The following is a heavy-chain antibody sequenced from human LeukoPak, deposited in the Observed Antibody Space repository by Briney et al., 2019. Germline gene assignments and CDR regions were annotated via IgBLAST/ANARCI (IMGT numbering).Heavy chain of an antibody. CDR1: GFTFSDYY. V-gene: IGHV3-53*04. CDR2: IYSGGST. D-gene: IGHD6-19*01. J-gene: IGHJ6*02. CDR3: AASSGWYYYYGMDV. Sequence: GGSLRLSCAASGFTFSDYYMSWIRQAPGKGLEWVSVIYSGGSTYYADSVKGRFTISRHNSKNTLYLQMNSLRAEDTAVYYCAASSGWYYYYGMDVWGQGTTVTVSS.